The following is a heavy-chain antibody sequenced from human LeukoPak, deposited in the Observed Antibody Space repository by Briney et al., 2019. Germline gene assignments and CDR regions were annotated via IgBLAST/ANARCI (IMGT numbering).Heavy chain of an antibody. Sequence: ASVKVSCKDSGYTFTGYYMHWVRQAPGQGLEWMGWINPNSGGTNYAQKFQGRVTMTRDTSISTAYMELSRLRSDDTAVYYCARSLMGYYDSSGFDYWGQGTLVTVSS. CDR2: INPNSGGT. V-gene: IGHV1-2*02. CDR3: ARSLMGYYDSSGFDY. CDR1: GYTFTGYY. J-gene: IGHJ4*02. D-gene: IGHD3-22*01.